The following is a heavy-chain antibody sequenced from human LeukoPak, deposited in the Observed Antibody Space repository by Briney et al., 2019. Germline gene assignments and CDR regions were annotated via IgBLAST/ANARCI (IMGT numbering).Heavy chain of an antibody. V-gene: IGHV1-2*06. CDR1: GYTFTNYY. J-gene: IGHJ6*02. CDR3: ARPVVWIPTYNWNDEGFDYAMYV. CDR2: INPNSGGA. Sequence: ASVKVSCKASGYTFTNYYIHWVRQAPGQGLEWMGRINPNSGGANYTQEFQGRVTMTRDTSITTAYMELTRLRPDDTAVYYCARPVVWIPTYNWNDEGFDYAMYVWGQGTTVTVSS. D-gene: IGHD1-1*01.